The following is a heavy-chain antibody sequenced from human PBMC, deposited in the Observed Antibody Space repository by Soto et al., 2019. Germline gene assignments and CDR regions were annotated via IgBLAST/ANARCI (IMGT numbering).Heavy chain of an antibody. J-gene: IGHJ6*02. Sequence: ASVKVSCKVSGYTFTELSIHWVRQAPGKGLEWMGGFDPEDGEAIYAQKFQGSVTMTEDTSTNTVYMELSSLRSEDTAVYYCATDQGYSYGPQYYYAMDLWGQGSTVTVSS. CDR1: GYTFTELS. CDR3: ATDQGYSYGPQYYYAMDL. V-gene: IGHV1-24*01. D-gene: IGHD5-18*01. CDR2: FDPEDGEA.